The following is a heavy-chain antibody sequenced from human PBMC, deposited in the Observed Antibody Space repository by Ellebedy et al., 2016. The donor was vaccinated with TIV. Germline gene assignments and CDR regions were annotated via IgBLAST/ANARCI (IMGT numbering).Heavy chain of an antibody. CDR1: GYTFTSYG. CDR2: FDPEDGET. D-gene: IGHD3-16*02. J-gene: IGHJ4*02. Sequence: AASVKVSCKASGYTFTSYGISWVRQAPGKGLEWMGGFDPEDGETIYAQKFQGRVTMTEDTSTDTAYMELSSLRSEDTAVYYCATLLSHLDYWGQGTLVTVSS. CDR3: ATLLSHLDY. V-gene: IGHV1-24*01.